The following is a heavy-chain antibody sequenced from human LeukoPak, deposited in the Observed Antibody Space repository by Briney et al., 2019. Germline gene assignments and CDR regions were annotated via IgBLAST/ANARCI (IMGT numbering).Heavy chain of an antibody. D-gene: IGHD3-10*01. V-gene: IGHV4-38-2*02. Sequence: SETLSLTCIVSGSSISSDYYWGWIRQPPGKGLEWIGSIYHSGSTYYNPSLKSRVIISVDTSKNQFSLKLTSVTAADTAVYYCARDLRWFGEFFDYWGQGTLVTVSS. CDR3: ARDLRWFGEFFDY. CDR1: GSSISSDYY. J-gene: IGHJ4*02. CDR2: IYHSGST.